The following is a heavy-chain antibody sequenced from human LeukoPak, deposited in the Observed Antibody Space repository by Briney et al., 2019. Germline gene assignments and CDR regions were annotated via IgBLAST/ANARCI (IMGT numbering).Heavy chain of an antibody. Sequence: ASVKVSCKASGFSFTNYDITWVRQAPGQGLEWMGWINPNSGGTNYAQKFQGRVTMTRDTSISTAYMELSRLRSDDTAVYYCARGAAGVPGDDHWGQGTLVTVSS. J-gene: IGHJ4*02. CDR1: GFSFTNYD. CDR2: INPNSGGT. D-gene: IGHD6-13*01. CDR3: ARGAAGVPGDDH. V-gene: IGHV1-2*02.